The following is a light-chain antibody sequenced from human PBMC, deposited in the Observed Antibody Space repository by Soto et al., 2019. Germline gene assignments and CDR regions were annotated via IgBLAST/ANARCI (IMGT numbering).Light chain of an antibody. CDR1: QSVSSY. J-gene: IGKJ1*01. CDR2: DAS. Sequence: EIVFTQSPATLSLSPGERATLSFRASQSVSSYLAWYQQTHGQAPRLLIYDASNRDTGIPARFSGSWSGTDFTLPLSSLEPEDFEVYYCQQRSNWPWTFGQGTKVDIK. V-gene: IGKV3-11*01. CDR3: QQRSNWPWT.